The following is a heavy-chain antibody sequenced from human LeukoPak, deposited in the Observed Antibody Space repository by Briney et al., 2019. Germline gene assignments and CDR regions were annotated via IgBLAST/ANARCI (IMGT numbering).Heavy chain of an antibody. J-gene: IGHJ4*02. CDR2: INHSGST. V-gene: IGHV4-34*01. Sequence: SETLSLTCAVYGGSFSGYYWSWIRQPPGKGLEWIGEINHSGSTNYNPSLKSRVTISVDTSKNQFSLKLSSVTAADTAVYYCARDDTAMYYFDYWGQGTLVTVSS. CDR3: ARDDTAMYYFDY. CDR1: GGSFSGYY. D-gene: IGHD5-18*01.